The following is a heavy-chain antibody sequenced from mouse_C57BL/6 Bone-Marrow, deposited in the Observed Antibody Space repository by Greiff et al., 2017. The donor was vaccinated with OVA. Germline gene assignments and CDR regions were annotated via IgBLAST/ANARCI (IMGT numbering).Heavy chain of an antibody. Sequence: QVQLQQPGAELVRPGTSVKLSCKASGYTFTSYWMHWVKQRPGQGLEWIGVIDPSDSYTNYNQKFKGKATLTVDTSSSTAYMQLSSLTSEDAAVYYCARPTVVYFDYWGQGTTLTVSS. CDR1: GYTFTSYW. CDR2: IDPSDSYT. V-gene: IGHV1-59*01. CDR3: ARPTVVYFDY. J-gene: IGHJ2*01. D-gene: IGHD1-1*01.